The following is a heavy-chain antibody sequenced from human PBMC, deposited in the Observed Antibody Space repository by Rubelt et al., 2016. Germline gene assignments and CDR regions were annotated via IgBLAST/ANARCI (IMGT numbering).Heavy chain of an antibody. D-gene: IGHD3-3*01. V-gene: IGHV1-8*01. CDR3: ARLSITIFGVVDYYYGMDV. CDR1: GYTFTSYD. J-gene: IGHJ6*02. CDR2: MNPNSGNT. Sequence: QVQLVQSGAEVKKPGASVKVSCKASGYTFTSYDINWVRQATGQGLEWMGWMNPNSGNTGNAQKFQGRVTMTRNTSISTAYMELGSLRSEDTAVYYCARLSITIFGVVDYYYGMDVWGQGTTVTVSS.